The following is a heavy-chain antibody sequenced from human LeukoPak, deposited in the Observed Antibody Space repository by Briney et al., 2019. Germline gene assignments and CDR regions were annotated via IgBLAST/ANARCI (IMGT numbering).Heavy chain of an antibody. V-gene: IGHV3-66*01. CDR2: IYYGGST. CDR3: AIALKYDSDSANADYEYFHH. Sequence: GGSLKLSCTASGFTVNSNCISWVRPAPGKGLEWVSVIYYGGSTYHTYSVKRRFSITTDNPKNTVYLQMSSLRAEDTAVYYCAIALKYDSDSANADYEYFHHWGQGTLVTVSS. CDR1: GFTVNSNC. D-gene: IGHD3-22*01. J-gene: IGHJ1*01.